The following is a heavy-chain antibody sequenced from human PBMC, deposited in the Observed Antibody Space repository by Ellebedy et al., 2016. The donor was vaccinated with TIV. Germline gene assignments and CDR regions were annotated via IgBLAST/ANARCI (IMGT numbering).Heavy chain of an antibody. V-gene: IGHV3-30-3*01. Sequence: GGSLRLXCAASGFTFSSYAMHWVRQAPGKGLEWVAVISYDGSNKYYADSVKGRFTISRDNSKNTLYLQMNSLRAEDTAVYYCARVDWGVAYYYYYGMDVWGQGTTVTVSS. D-gene: IGHD3-10*01. CDR3: ARVDWGVAYYYYYGMDV. CDR1: GFTFSSYA. J-gene: IGHJ6*02. CDR2: ISYDGSNK.